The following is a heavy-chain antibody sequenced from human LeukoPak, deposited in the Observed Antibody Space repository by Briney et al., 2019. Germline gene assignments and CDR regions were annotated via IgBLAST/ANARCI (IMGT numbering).Heavy chain of an antibody. J-gene: IGHJ5*02. D-gene: IGHD1-26*01. Sequence: ASVKVSCKASGYTFTSYGISWVRQAPGQGLEWMGGIIPMFGTANYAQKFQGRVTIAADESTSTAYMELSSLRSEDTAVYYCARNGAIHYWFDPWGQGTLVTVSS. CDR2: IIPMFGTA. V-gene: IGHV1-69*13. CDR1: GYTFTSYG. CDR3: ARNGAIHYWFDP.